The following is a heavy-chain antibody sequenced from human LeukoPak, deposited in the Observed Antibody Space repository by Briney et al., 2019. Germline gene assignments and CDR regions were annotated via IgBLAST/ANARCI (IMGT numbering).Heavy chain of an antibody. V-gene: IGHV4-61*02. CDR1: GGSISSGSYY. Sequence: SETLSLTCTVSGGSISSGSYYWSWIRQPAGKGLEWIGRIYTSGSTNYNPSLKSRVTISVDTSKNQFSLKLSSVTAADTAVYYCARGPKRELLDDGVFNIWGQGKMVTVSS. CDR2: IYTSGST. J-gene: IGHJ3*02. D-gene: IGHD1-7*01. CDR3: ARGPKRELLDDGVFNI.